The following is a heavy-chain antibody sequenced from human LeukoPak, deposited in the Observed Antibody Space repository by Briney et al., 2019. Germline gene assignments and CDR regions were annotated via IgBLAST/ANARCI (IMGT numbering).Heavy chain of an antibody. D-gene: IGHD6-13*01. CDR2: ISYDGSNK. Sequence: GGSLRLSCAASGFTFSSYGMHWVRQAPGKGLEWVAVISYDGSNKYYADSVKGRFTISRDNAKNSLFLQMNSLRAEDTAVYYCATSQGSWPDYFDYWGQGTLVTVSS. CDR1: GFTFSSYG. CDR3: ATSQGSWPDYFDY. V-gene: IGHV3-30*03. J-gene: IGHJ4*02.